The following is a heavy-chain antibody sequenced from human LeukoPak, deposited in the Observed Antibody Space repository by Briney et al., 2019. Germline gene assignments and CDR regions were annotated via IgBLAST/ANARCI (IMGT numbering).Heavy chain of an antibody. Sequence: SETLSLTCNVSGASMSSNYWSWIRQPPGKGLEWIGYIYNNGRTYYNPSLKSRVTISVDTSKNLFSLKVSSVTAADAAVYYCARGRSSSWSSFDYWGQGTLVTASS. CDR2: IYNNGRT. CDR3: ARGRSSSWSSFDY. V-gene: IGHV4-4*09. CDR1: GASMSSNY. J-gene: IGHJ4*02. D-gene: IGHD6-13*01.